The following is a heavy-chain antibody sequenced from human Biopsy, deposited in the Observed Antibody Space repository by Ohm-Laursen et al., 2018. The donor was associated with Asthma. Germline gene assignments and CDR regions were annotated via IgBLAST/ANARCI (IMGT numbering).Heavy chain of an antibody. V-gene: IGHV1-24*01. CDR1: GYILTDLS. Sequence: GASMKVSCKISGYILTDLSMHWVRQAPGQGLEWMGGHDHEEGGTVNARRFQGRVTMTEDTSTDTAYMELSSLSSDDTAVYYCASDFPKDYVRYNFQFWGQGTLVTVSS. J-gene: IGHJ4*02. CDR3: ASDFPKDYVRYNFQF. CDR2: HDHEEGGT. D-gene: IGHD4-17*01.